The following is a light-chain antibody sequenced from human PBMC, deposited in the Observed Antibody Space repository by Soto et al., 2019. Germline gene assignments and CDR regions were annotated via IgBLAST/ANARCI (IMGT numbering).Light chain of an antibody. CDR3: CSYAGTTTFVA. J-gene: IGLJ2*01. V-gene: IGLV2-23*01. Sequence: QSALTQPASVSGSPGQSITISCTGTSSDVGSYNLVSWYQQHPGKAPKLMIYEGSKRPLGVSNRFSGSKSGNTASLTISGLQAEDEADYYCCSYAGTTTFVALGGGTQLTVL. CDR2: EGS. CDR1: SSDVGSYNL.